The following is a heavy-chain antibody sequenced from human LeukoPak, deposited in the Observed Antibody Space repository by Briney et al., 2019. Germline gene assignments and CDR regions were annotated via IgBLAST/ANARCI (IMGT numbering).Heavy chain of an antibody. CDR2: IKSKTDGGTT. Sequence: GGSLRLSCAASGFTFSNAWMSWVRQAPGKGPEWVGRIKSKTDGGTTDYAAPVKGRFTISRDDSKNTLYLQMNSLKTEDTAVYYCTTGPAAPVGWYYYYGMDVWGQGTTVTVSS. CDR3: TTGPAAPVGWYYYYGMDV. J-gene: IGHJ6*02. D-gene: IGHD2-2*01. CDR1: GFTFSNAW. V-gene: IGHV3-15*01.